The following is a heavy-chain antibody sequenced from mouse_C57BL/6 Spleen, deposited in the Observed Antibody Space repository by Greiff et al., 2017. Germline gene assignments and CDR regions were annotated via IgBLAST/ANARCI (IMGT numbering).Heavy chain of an antibody. CDR2: INPNNGGT. CDR3: ARIGFTTVVAPYFYY. Sequence: EVQLQQSGPELVKPGASVKIPCKASGYTFTDYNMDWVKQSHGKSLEWIGDINPNNGGTIYNQKFKGKATLTVDKSSSTAYMELRSLTSEDTAVYYCARIGFTTVVAPYFYYWGQGTTLTVSS. J-gene: IGHJ2*01. D-gene: IGHD1-1*01. V-gene: IGHV1-18*01. CDR1: GYTFTDYN.